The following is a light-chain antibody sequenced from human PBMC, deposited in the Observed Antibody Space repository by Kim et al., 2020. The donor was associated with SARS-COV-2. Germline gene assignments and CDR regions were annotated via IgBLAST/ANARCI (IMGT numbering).Light chain of an antibody. CDR2: AAS. CDR1: ENVARN. V-gene: IGKV3-15*01. Sequence: SPGERATLSCTASENVARNLAWYQQKPGQPPRVLIYAASTRATAVPARFSGSGSGTAFTLTISSLQLEDFAVYHWQQYNNWPPITFGQGTRLEIK. CDR3: QQYNNWPPIT. J-gene: IGKJ5*01.